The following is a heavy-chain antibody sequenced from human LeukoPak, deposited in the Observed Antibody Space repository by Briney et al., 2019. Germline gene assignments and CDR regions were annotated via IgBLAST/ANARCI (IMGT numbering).Heavy chain of an antibody. D-gene: IGHD3-3*01. CDR1: GYSISSGYY. Sequence: PSETLSLTCAVSGYSISSGYYWGWIRQPPGKGLEWIGSIYHSGSTYYNPSLKSRVTISVDTSKNQFSLKLSSVTAADTAVYYCARPNYDFWGGIPTGFDYWGQGTLVTVSS. J-gene: IGHJ4*02. CDR2: IYHSGST. CDR3: ARPNYDFWGGIPTGFDY. V-gene: IGHV4-38-2*01.